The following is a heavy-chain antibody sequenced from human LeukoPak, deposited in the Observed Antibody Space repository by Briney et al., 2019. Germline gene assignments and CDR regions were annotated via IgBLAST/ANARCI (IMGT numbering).Heavy chain of an antibody. CDR2: IYPGDSDT. CDR1: EYSFTNYW. Sequence: GEYLKIPCKGSEYSFTNYWIGWVRQMPGKGLEWMGIIYPGDSDTRYSPSFQGQVTISADKSISTAYLQWSSLKASDTAMYYCARQRFRYYYMDVWGKGTTVTVSS. J-gene: IGHJ6*03. CDR3: ARQRFRYYYMDV. V-gene: IGHV5-51*01.